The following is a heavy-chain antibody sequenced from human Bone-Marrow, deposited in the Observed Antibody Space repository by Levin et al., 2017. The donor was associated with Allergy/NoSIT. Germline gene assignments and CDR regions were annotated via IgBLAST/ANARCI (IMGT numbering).Heavy chain of an antibody. CDR2: IYSGGST. D-gene: IGHD3-22*01. CDR1: GFTISSNY. J-gene: IGHJ4*02. CDR3: ARERFDSSGYSYYFDY. V-gene: IGHV3-53*01. Sequence: RSGGSLRLSCAASGFTISSNYMSWVRQAPGKGLEWVSVIYSGGSTYYADSVKGRFTISRDNSKNTLYLQMNSLRAEDTAVYYCARERFDSSGYSYYFDYWGQGTLVTVSS.